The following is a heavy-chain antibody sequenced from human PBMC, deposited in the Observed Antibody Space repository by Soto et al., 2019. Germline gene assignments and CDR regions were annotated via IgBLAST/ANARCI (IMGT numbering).Heavy chain of an antibody. V-gene: IGHV3-30*03. Sequence: QVQLVESGGGVVQPGRSLRLSCAASGFTFSSYGMHWVRQAPGKGLEWVAVISYDGSNKYYADSVKGRFTISRDNSKNTLYLQMNSLRAEDTAVYYCASGWYSGRIDIWGQGTMVTVSS. CDR1: GFTFSSYG. CDR3: ASGWYSGRIDI. D-gene: IGHD6-19*01. CDR2: ISYDGSNK. J-gene: IGHJ3*02.